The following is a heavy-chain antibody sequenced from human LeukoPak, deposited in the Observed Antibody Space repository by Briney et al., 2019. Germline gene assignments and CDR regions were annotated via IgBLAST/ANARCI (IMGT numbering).Heavy chain of an antibody. CDR2: IKQDGSEK. V-gene: IGHV3-7*01. CDR1: GLTFSAYA. J-gene: IGHJ4*02. CDR3: ARGSEIDY. Sequence: GGSLRLSCAASGLTFSAYAMSWVRQAPGKGLEWVANIKQDGSEKYYVDSVKGRFTISRDNAKNSLYLQMNSLRAEDTAVYYCARGSEIDYWGQGTLVTVSS.